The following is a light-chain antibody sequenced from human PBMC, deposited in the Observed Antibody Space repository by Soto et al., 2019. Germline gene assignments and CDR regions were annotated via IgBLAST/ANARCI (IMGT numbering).Light chain of an antibody. Sequence: EIVLTQSPGTLSLSPGERATLSCRASQSVSSSYLAWYQQKPGQAPRLLIYDASNRATGIPDRFFGSGSGTDFTLTVSRLEPEDFAVYYCQQYGSSPLTFGQGTKLKIK. V-gene: IGKV3-20*01. CDR1: QSVSSSY. CDR2: DAS. CDR3: QQYGSSPLT. J-gene: IGKJ2*01.